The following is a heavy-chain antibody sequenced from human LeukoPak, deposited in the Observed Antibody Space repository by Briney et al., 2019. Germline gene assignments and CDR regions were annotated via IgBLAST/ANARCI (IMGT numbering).Heavy chain of an antibody. Sequence: GGSLRLSCAASGFTFSDYYMSWIRQAPGKGLEWVSYIRSSGSTIYYADSVKGRFTISRDNAKNSLYLQMNSLRAEDTAVYYCARVDCSSTSCYEFDYWGQGTLVPVSS. V-gene: IGHV3-11*04. CDR3: ARVDCSSTSCYEFDY. D-gene: IGHD2-2*01. J-gene: IGHJ4*02. CDR1: GFTFSDYY. CDR2: IRSSGSTI.